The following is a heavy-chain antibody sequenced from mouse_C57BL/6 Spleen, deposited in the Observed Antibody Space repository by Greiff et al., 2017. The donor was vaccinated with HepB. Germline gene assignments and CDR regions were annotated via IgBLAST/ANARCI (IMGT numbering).Heavy chain of an antibody. CDR1: GYTFTSYW. Sequence: QVQLKQSGAELVMPGASVKLSCKASGYTFTSYWMHWVKQRPGQGLEWIGEIDPSDSYTNYNQKFKGKSTLTVDKSSSTAYMQLSSLTSEDSAVYYCARFGRYYGSIYAMDYWGQGTSVTVSS. CDR3: ARFGRYYGSIYAMDY. V-gene: IGHV1-69*01. CDR2: IDPSDSYT. D-gene: IGHD1-1*01. J-gene: IGHJ4*01.